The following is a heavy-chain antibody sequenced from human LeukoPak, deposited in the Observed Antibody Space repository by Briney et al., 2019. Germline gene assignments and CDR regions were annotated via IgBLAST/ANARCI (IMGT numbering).Heavy chain of an antibody. V-gene: IGHV3-7*01. CDR2: IKQDGSEK. J-gene: IGHJ4*02. Sequence: GSLRLFCAASGITFNNQWMSLVRQASGKGLEWVANIKQDGSEKYYVDSVKGRFTISRDNAKNSLYLQMNSLRAEDTAVYYCARDSYSNYDYWGQGTLVTVSS. D-gene: IGHD4-11*01. CDR3: ARDSYSNYDY. CDR1: GITFNNQW.